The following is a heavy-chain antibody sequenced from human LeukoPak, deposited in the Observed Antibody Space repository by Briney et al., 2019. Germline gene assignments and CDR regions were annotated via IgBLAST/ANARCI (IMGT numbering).Heavy chain of an antibody. CDR1: GFTFSSYW. J-gene: IGHJ4*02. CDR3: AKGDATIGTFHY. D-gene: IGHD1-1*01. CDR2: IKQDGSEK. Sequence: PGGSLRLSCAASGFTFSSYWMSWVRQAPGKGLEWVANIKQDGSEKYYVDSVKGRFTISRDNSKNTLYLQMNSLRAEDTAVYYCAKGDATIGTFHYWGQGTLVTVSS. V-gene: IGHV3-7*01.